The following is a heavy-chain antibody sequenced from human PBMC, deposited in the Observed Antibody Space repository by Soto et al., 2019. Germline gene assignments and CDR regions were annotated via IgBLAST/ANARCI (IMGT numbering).Heavy chain of an antibody. J-gene: IGHJ3*02. CDR1: GFTFSNAW. Sequence: DVQVVESGGGLVKPGGSLRLSCAASGFTFSNAWMNWVRQAPGKGLEWVGRIKSKTDGGTTDYVAPVKCRFTISRDDSKNTLYLHMDSLKTEDTAMDYCTTGVWGSFNIWGQGTMVTVSS. D-gene: IGHD6-13*01. CDR3: TTGVWGSFNI. V-gene: IGHV3-15*01. CDR2: IKSKTDGGTT.